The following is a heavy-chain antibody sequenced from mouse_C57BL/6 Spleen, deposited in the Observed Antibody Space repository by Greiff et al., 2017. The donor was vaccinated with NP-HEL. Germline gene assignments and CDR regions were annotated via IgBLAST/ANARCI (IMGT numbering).Heavy chain of an antibody. Sequence: EVHLVESGGGLVKPGGSLKLSCAASGFTFSDYGMHWVRQAPEKGLEWVAYISSGSSTIYYADTVKGRFTISRDNAKNTLFLQMTSLRSEDTAMYYCARDGYYSWYFDVWGTGTTVTVSS. J-gene: IGHJ1*03. V-gene: IGHV5-17*01. CDR3: ARDGYYSWYFDV. CDR1: GFTFSDYG. CDR2: ISSGSSTI. D-gene: IGHD2-3*01.